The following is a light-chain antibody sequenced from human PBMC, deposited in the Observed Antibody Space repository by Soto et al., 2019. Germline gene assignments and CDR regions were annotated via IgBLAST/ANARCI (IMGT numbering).Light chain of an antibody. J-gene: IGKJ2*01. Sequence: DIQMTQSPSSLSASVGDRVTITCQASQYITKYLSWFQQKPGKVPKLLIYDASELETGVPSRFSGSGSGTDFTFTISSLQPEDIATYYCQHYDNLPYPFGQGTKLEMK. V-gene: IGKV1-33*01. CDR3: QHYDNLPYP. CDR1: QYITKY. CDR2: DAS.